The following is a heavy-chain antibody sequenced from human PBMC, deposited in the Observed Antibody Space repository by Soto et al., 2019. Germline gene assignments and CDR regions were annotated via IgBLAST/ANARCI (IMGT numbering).Heavy chain of an antibody. CDR2: INAGKGNP. CDR1: GYTFSRYG. V-gene: IGHV1-3*01. Sequence: ASVKVSCKASGYTFSRYGMHWVRQAPGQRLEWMGWINAGKGNPKYSQKFQGRVSITRDMSTRTAYMELSSLRSEDTAVYYCAAGVTYDGNFDIWGQGTMVTVSS. D-gene: IGHD5-12*01. CDR3: AAGVTYDGNFDI. J-gene: IGHJ3*02.